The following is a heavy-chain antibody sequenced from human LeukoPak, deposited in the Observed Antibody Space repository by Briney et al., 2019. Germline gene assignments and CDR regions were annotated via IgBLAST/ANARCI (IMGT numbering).Heavy chain of an antibody. J-gene: IGHJ6*02. CDR2: IYYSGDA. CDR1: GGSISTSGYY. D-gene: IGHD1-1*01. Sequence: PSQTLSLTCTVSGGSISTSGYYWSWISQHPGKGLEWIGYIYYSGDAYYNPSLESRVTISVDTSKNQFSLKVSSVAAADTAVYYCARAQLNLLVDFGMDVWGQGTTVTVSS. CDR3: ARAQLNLLVDFGMDV. V-gene: IGHV4-31*03.